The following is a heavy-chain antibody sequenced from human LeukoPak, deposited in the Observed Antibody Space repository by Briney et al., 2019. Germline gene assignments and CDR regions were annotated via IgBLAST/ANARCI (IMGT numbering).Heavy chain of an antibody. CDR2: IYSGGST. J-gene: IGHJ4*02. CDR1: GFTVSSNY. D-gene: IGHD6-19*01. CDR3: ARDDVAVAGTDY. V-gene: IGHV3-53*01. Sequence: GGSLRLSCAASGFTVSSNYMNWVRQAPGKGLEWVSVIYSGGSTYYADSVKGRFTISRDNSKNTLYLQMNSLRAEDTAVYYCARDDVAVAGTDYWGQGTLVTVSS.